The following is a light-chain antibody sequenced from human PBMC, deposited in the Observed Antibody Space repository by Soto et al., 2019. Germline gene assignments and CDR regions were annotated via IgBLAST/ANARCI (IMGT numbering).Light chain of an antibody. CDR1: RSNIGSRT. Sequence: QSVLTQPPSASGAPGQRVTISCSGSRSNIGSRTVSWYQKVPGAAPKLLMYSNDQRPSEVPDRFSGSKSGSSASLAISGLQSQDEADYYCAARDDSRDGPVVFGGGTNVTVL. CDR2: SND. V-gene: IGLV1-44*01. J-gene: IGLJ2*01. CDR3: AARDDSRDGPVV.